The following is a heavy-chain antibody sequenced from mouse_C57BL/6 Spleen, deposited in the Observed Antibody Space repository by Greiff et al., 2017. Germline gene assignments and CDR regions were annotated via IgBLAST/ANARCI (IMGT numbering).Heavy chain of an antibody. D-gene: IGHD4-1*01. CDR2: IWTCGGT. J-gene: IGHJ2*01. CDR3: ARTLNWDYFDY. CDR1: GFSLTSYA. V-gene: IGHV2-9-1*01. Sequence: VQGVESGPGLVAPSQSLSITCTVSGFSLTSYAISWVRQPPGKGLEWLGVIWTCGGTNYNSALKSRLSISQDNSKIQVFLKMNSLQSDDTAWYYCARTLNWDYFDYWGQGTTRTVSS.